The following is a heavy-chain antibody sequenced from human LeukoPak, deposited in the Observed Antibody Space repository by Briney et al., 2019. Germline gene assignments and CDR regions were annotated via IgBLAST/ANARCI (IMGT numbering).Heavy chain of an antibody. D-gene: IGHD1-26*01. V-gene: IGHV3-23*01. J-gene: IGHJ4*02. Sequence: GGSLRLSCLTSGFTLSTNAMSWVRQAPGNGLEWISGISGSGASTYYADSVKGRFTISRDDSRNTLYLQMNSLRGDDTAVYYCAKDVGKWESLHFFDYWGQGTLVTVSS. CDR2: ISGSGAST. CDR3: AKDVGKWESLHFFDY. CDR1: GFTLSTNA.